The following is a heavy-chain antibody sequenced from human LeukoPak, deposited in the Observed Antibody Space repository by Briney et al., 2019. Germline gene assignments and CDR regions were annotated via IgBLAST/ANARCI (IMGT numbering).Heavy chain of an antibody. D-gene: IGHD5-18*01. Sequence: ASVKVSCKASGGTFSSYAISWVRQAPGQGLEWMGWINPNNGGTNYAQKFQGRVTMTRDTSISTAYMELSRLRSDDTAVYYCARGEIEGGYSYGSTKHEEYYYYYMDVWGKGTTVTVSS. CDR2: INPNNGGT. CDR3: ARGEIEGGYSYGSTKHEEYYYYYMDV. CDR1: GGTFSSYA. V-gene: IGHV1-2*02. J-gene: IGHJ6*03.